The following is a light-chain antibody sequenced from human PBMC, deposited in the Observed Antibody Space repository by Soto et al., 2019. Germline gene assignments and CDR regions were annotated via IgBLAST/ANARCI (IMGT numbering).Light chain of an antibody. CDR2: GAS. J-gene: IGKJ1*01. Sequence: EIVMTQSPATLSVSPGERATLSCRASQSIGTKLGWYQQKPGQAPRLLIYGASARATGIPARFSGSGSGTEFTLTISSLQSEDFAVYYCQQYNNWPRTFGQGTKVEIK. V-gene: IGKV3-15*01. CDR3: QQYNNWPRT. CDR1: QSIGTK.